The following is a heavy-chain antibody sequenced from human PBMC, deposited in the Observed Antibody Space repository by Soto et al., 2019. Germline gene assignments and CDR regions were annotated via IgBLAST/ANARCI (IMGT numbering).Heavy chain of an antibody. J-gene: IGHJ4*02. V-gene: IGHV2-5*01. CDR3: AHLTQQQLRSFSGLFDY. Sequence: SGPTLVNPTQTLTLTCTFSGFSLSTSGVGVGWIRQPPGKALEWLALIYWNDDKRYSPSLKSRLTITKDTSKNQVVLTMTNMDPVDTATYYCAHLTQQQLRSFSGLFDYWGQGTLVTVSS. CDR2: IYWNDDK. CDR1: GFSLSTSGVG. D-gene: IGHD6-13*01.